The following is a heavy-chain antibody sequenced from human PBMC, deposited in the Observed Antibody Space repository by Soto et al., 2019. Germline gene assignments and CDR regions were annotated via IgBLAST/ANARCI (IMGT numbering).Heavy chain of an antibody. D-gene: IGHD3-16*01. CDR1: AYSYTSYG. CDR3: ARDGRKELWAEGLNAMDV. J-gene: IGHJ6*02. Sequence: QVQLVQSGPEVKKPGASVNVSCKASAYSYTSYGISWVRQAPGQGLEWMGWISAYNGQTNYAQKFRGRVTFTTDAXTXTTXMQLRSLRSDDTAMYYCARDGRKELWAEGLNAMDVWGQGTTVTV. V-gene: IGHV1-18*01. CDR2: ISAYNGQT.